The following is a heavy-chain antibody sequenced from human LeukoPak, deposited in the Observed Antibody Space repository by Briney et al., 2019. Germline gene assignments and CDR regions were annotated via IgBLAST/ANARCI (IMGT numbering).Heavy chain of an antibody. V-gene: IGHV3-15*07. CDR2: IKSKTDGGTT. Sequence: PGGSLRLSCAASGFTFSNAWMNWVRQAPGKGLEWVGRIKSKTDGGTTDCAAPVKGRFTISRDDSKNTLYLQMNSLKTEDTAVYYCTTDSGSYFGGDYWGQGTLVTVSS. CDR3: TTDSGSYFGGDY. J-gene: IGHJ4*02. D-gene: IGHD1-26*01. CDR1: GFTFSNAW.